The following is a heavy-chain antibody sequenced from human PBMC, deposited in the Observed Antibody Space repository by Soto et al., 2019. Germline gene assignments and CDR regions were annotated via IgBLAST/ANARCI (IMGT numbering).Heavy chain of an antibody. CDR3: ATDYLAY. Sequence: EVQLVESEGGLVQPGGSLRLSCAASGFTFSSNRMIWVRQAPGKGLEWVAKINQDGGVRYYVDSVKGRFTISRDNAKNSLYLQMNSLRAEDTAVYYCATDYLAYRGQGTLVNVSS. V-gene: IGHV3-7*01. CDR2: INQDGGVR. D-gene: IGHD3-16*02. J-gene: IGHJ4*02. CDR1: GFTFSSNR.